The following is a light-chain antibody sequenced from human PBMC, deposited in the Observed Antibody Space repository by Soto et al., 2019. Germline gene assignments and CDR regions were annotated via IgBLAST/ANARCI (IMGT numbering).Light chain of an antibody. CDR3: LQYNASPWT. J-gene: IGKJ1*01. CDR2: DAS. CDR1: QTITRW. Sequence: IQMTQSPSTLSSSGLGVGAVGFRASQTITRWMSWYQQKPGKAPKLLIYDASTLESGVPSRFSGSGSRTEFPLAISSLQPHDFATYYCLQYNASPWTFGQGTKVDI. V-gene: IGKV1-5*01.